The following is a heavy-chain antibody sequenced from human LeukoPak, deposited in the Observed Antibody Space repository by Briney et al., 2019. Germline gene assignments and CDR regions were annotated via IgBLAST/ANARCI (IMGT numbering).Heavy chain of an antibody. CDR1: GFTFSDYY. D-gene: IGHD6-6*01. CDR2: ISSSGTTT. CDR3: ARDRSSSNSLDY. Sequence: GGSLRLSCAASGFTFSDYYMSWIRRAPGKGLEWISYISSSGTTTYYADSVKGRFTISRDNAKNLLYLQMNSLRAEDTAVYYCARDRSSSNSLDYWGQGTLVTVSS. J-gene: IGHJ4*02. V-gene: IGHV3-11*01.